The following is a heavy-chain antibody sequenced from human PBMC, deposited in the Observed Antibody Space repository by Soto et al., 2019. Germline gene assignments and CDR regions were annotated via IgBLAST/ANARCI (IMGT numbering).Heavy chain of an antibody. Sequence: SETLSLTCAVYGESFSGYYWSWIRQPPGKGLEWIGEINHSGSTNYNPSLKSRVTISVDTSKNQFSLKLSSVTAADTAVYYCARGRPYYDFWSGYARYSYGMDVWGQGTTVTVS. CDR1: GESFSGYY. CDR2: INHSGST. D-gene: IGHD3-3*01. V-gene: IGHV4-34*01. CDR3: ARGRPYYDFWSGYARYSYGMDV. J-gene: IGHJ6*02.